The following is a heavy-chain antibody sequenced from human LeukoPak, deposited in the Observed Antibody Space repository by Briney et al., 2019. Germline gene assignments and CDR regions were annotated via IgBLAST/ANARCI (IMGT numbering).Heavy chain of an antibody. V-gene: IGHV4-4*02. CDR1: GGSISSSNW. D-gene: IGHD1-26*01. CDR2: TYDSGST. CDR3: ARGLSGSYYAY. Sequence: SETLSLTCAVSGGSISSSNWWSWVRQPPGKGLEWIGETYDSGSTSYNPSLKSRVTISVDKSKNQFSPKLSSVTAADTAVYYCARGLSGSYYAYWGQGTLVTVSS. J-gene: IGHJ4*02.